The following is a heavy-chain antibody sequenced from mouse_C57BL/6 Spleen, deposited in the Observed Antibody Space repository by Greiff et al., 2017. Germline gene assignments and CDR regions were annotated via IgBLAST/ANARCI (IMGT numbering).Heavy chain of an antibody. Sequence: VQLQQSGAELVKPGASVKISCKASGYAFSSYWMNWVKQRPGKGLEWIGQIYPGDGDTNYNGKFKGKATLTADKSSSTAYMQLSSLTSEDSAVYVGARRSGSGSSPAWFAYWGQGTLVTVSA. CDR1: GYAFSSYW. CDR3: ARRSGSGSSPAWFAY. J-gene: IGHJ3*01. CDR2: IYPGDGDT. V-gene: IGHV1-80*01. D-gene: IGHD1-1*01.